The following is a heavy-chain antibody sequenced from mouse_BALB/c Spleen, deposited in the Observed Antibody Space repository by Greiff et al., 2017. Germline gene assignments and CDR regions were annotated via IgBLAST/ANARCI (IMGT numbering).Heavy chain of an antibody. J-gene: IGHJ1*01. CDR3: ARLDGNFQYWYFDV. Sequence: VQLQQSGPELVKPGASVKMSCKASGYSFTSYVMHWVKQKPGQGLEWIGYINPYNVGTRYNEKFKGKPTVASDKSPSTAYKEPSSLTSEDSAVYYCARLDGNFQYWYFDVWGAGTTVTVAS. D-gene: IGHD2-1*01. CDR1: GYSFTSYV. V-gene: IGHV1-14*01. CDR2: INPYNVGT.